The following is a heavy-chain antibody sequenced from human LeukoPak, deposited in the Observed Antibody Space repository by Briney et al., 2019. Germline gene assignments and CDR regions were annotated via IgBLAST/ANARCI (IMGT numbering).Heavy chain of an antibody. J-gene: IGHJ6*02. CDR1: GYTSSSYD. CDR3: ARGTRDSPYYYYGMDV. Sequence: PGGSLRLSCAASGYTSSSYDMHWVRHATGKGLEWVSAIGTAGDTYYPGSVKGRFTISRENAKNSLYLQMNSLRAGDTAVYYCARGTRDSPYYYYGMDVWGQGTTVTVSS. CDR2: IGTAGDT. D-gene: IGHD2-21*02. V-gene: IGHV3-13*01.